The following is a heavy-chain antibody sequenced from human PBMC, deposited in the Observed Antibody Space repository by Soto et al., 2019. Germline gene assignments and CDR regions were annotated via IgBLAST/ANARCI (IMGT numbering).Heavy chain of an antibody. V-gene: IGHV4-30-4*01. D-gene: IGHD2-15*01. Sequence: LSLTCSVSGDSISTVDYFWAWIRQPPGQALEYIGYIYKSATTYYNPSFESRVAISLDTSKSQFSLNVTSVTAADTAVYFCARGRYCLTGRCFPNWFDSWGQGTQVTV. CDR2: IYKSATT. CDR1: GDSISTVDYF. CDR3: ARGRYCLTGRCFPNWFDS. J-gene: IGHJ5*01.